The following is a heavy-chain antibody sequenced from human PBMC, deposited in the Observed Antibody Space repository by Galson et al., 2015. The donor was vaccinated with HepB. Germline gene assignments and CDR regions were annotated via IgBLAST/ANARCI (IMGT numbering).Heavy chain of an antibody. D-gene: IGHD5-18*01. V-gene: IGHV1-2*02. Sequence: SVKVSCKASGTIFSADHYHWVRQAPGQGLEYMGGINPKSGYTNSAQNFQGRVTMTRDTSINTLYMEVSRLTSDDTAVYYCASERYSQNLKEFDYWGQGTLVTVSS. CDR1: GTIFSADH. CDR3: ASERYSQNLKEFDY. CDR2: INPKSGYT. J-gene: IGHJ4*02.